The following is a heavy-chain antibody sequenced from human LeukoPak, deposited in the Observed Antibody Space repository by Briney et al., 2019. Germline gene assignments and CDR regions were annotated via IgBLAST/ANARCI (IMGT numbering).Heavy chain of an antibody. V-gene: IGHV1-18*01. CDR3: ARDGIAVAGTIFDY. D-gene: IGHD6-19*01. J-gene: IGHJ4*02. Sequence: ASVKVSCKAPGYTSTSYGISWVRQAPGQGLEWMGWISAYNGNTNYAQKLQGRVTMTTDTSTSTAYMELRSLRSDDTAVYYCARDGIAVAGTIFDYWGQGTLVTVSS. CDR1: GYTSTSYG. CDR2: ISAYNGNT.